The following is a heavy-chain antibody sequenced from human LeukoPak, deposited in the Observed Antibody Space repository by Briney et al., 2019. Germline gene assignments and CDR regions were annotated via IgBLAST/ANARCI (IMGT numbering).Heavy chain of an antibody. Sequence: ASVKVSCKASGYTFTGYYMHWVRQAPGQGLEWMGWINPNSGGTNYAQKFQGRVTMTRDTSISTAYMKLSSLRSEDTAVYYCARSSGRGYWGQGTLVTVSS. V-gene: IGHV1-2*02. CDR1: GYTFTGYY. CDR2: INPNSGGT. J-gene: IGHJ4*02. CDR3: ARSSGRGY. D-gene: IGHD1-26*01.